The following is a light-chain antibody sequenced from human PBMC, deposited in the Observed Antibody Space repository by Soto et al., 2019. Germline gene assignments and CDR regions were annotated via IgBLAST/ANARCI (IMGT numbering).Light chain of an antibody. V-gene: IGKV3-11*01. CDR3: QQRGEWPPGAT. CDR2: GAS. CDR1: QSISDS. J-gene: IGKJ5*01. Sequence: EIVLTQSPATLSLSQGERATLSFRASQSISDSLAWYQQKPGQAPRLLISGASNRATGIPARFSGSGSGTDFTLTISNLEPEDFAVYYCQQRGEWPPGATFGQGTRLEIK.